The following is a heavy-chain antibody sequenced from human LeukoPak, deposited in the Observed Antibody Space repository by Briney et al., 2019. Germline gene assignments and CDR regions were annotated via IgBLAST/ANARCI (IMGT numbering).Heavy chain of an antibody. D-gene: IGHD3-22*01. V-gene: IGHV1-24*01. CDR3: ATTKITMIVVDAFDI. CDR1: GYTLTELS. J-gene: IGHJ3*02. Sequence: VASVEVSCKVSGYTLTELSMHWVRQAPGKGLEWMGGFDPEDGETIYAQKFQGRVTMTEDTSTDTAYMELSSLRSEDTAVYYCATTKITMIVVDAFDIWGQGTMVTVSS. CDR2: FDPEDGET.